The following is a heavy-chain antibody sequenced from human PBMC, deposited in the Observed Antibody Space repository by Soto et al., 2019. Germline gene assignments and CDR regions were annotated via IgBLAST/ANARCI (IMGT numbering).Heavy chain of an antibody. Sequence: EVQLVESGGGLVKPGGSLRLSCAASGFTFSSYSMNWVRQAPGKGLEWVSSISSSSSYIYYADSVKGRFTISRDNAKNSLYLQMNSLRADDTAVYYCARDLRDILEWLFEPYYFDYWGQGTLVTVSS. CDR3: ARDLRDILEWLFEPYYFDY. CDR2: ISSSSSYI. V-gene: IGHV3-21*01. D-gene: IGHD3-3*01. CDR1: GFTFSSYS. J-gene: IGHJ4*02.